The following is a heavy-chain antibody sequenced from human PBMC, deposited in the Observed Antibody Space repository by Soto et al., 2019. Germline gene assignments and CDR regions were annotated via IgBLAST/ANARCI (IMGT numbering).Heavy chain of an antibody. D-gene: IGHD2-21*02. V-gene: IGHV4-31*03. CDR3: ARERDDRYFDC. J-gene: IGHJ4*02. CDR2: MYYNGSP. CDR1: GGSISSGGYY. Sequence: QVQLQESGPGLAKPSQTLSLTCTVSGGSISSGGYYWTWIRQHPGKGLEWIGYMYYNGSPYYNPSLKSRVNLSGDASKNQFSLTLTSVTAADTAVYYCARERDDRYFDCWGQGTLVTVSS.